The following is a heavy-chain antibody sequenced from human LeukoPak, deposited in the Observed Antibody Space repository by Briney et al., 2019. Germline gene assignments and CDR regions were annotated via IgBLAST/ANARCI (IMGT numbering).Heavy chain of an antibody. V-gene: IGHV1-2*02. CDR1: GYTFTGYY. D-gene: IGHD2-15*01. CDR2: INPNSGGT. Sequence: ASVTVSCKASGYTFTGYYMHWVRQAPGQGLEWMGWINPNSGGTNYAQTFQGRLTITRDTSISTPYMELSSLRSDDTAVYYCSRGTGIEDCDGGSCDWFDPGGQGTLATASS. CDR3: SRGTGIEDCDGGSCDWFDP. J-gene: IGHJ5*02.